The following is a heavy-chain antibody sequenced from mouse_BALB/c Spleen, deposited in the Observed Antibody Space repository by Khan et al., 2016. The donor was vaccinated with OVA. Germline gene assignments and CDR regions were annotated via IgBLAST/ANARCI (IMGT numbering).Heavy chain of an antibody. CDR1: GFSLSRYN. Sequence: QVQLKESGPGLVAPSQSLSITCTVSGFSLSRYNIHWVRQPPGKGLEWLGMIWGGGGTDYNSTLKSRLSISKDNSKSQVFLQMNSLQTDDSAMDYAVRAYYRYDGYYSMDYWGRGTSVTGSS. CDR3: VRAYYRYDGYYSMDY. D-gene: IGHD2-14*01. CDR2: IWGGGGT. V-gene: IGHV2-6-4*01. J-gene: IGHJ4*01.